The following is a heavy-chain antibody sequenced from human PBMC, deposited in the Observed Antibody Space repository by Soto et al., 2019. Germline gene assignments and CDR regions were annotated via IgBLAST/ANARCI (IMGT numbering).Heavy chain of an antibody. CDR3: ARDVGNGYGYGYGY. CDR2: ISTSNGDT. D-gene: IGHD5-18*01. J-gene: IGHJ4*02. V-gene: IGHV1-18*01. CDR1: GYTFTTYG. Sequence: QVQLVQSGAEVKGPGASVTVSCKVSGYTFTTYGVTWVRQAPGQGLEWMGWISTSNGDTNYAQKVQGRVTMTTDASTNTAYLEVRSLRSDDTAVYFCARDVGNGYGYGYGYWGQGTLVTVSS.